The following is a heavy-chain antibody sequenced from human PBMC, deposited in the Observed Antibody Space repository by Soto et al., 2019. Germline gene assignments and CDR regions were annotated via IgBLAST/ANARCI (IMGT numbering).Heavy chain of an antibody. Sequence: SETLSLTCAVSGYSVSSGSYYWSWIRQPPGKGLEWIGYIYYSGSTNYNPSLKSRVTISVDTSKNQFSLKLSSVTAADTAVYYCARRIAAAGYNRNWFDPWGQGTLVTVSS. D-gene: IGHD6-13*01. CDR3: ARRIAAAGYNRNWFDP. CDR2: IYYSGST. J-gene: IGHJ5*02. CDR1: GYSVSSGSYY. V-gene: IGHV4-61*01.